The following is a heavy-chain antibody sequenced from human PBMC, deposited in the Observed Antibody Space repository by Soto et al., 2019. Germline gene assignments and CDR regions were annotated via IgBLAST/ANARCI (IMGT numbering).Heavy chain of an antibody. Sequence: QVQLVQSGAEVKKPGSSVKVSCKASGGTFSSYAISWVRQAPGQGLEWMGGIIPIFGTANYAQKFQSRVTITADESTRTAYMELSSLRSEDTAVYYCARERKEDYGGRFWFDPWGQGTLVTVSS. CDR1: GGTFSSYA. CDR2: IIPIFGTA. J-gene: IGHJ5*02. CDR3: ARERKEDYGGRFWFDP. D-gene: IGHD4-17*01. V-gene: IGHV1-69*01.